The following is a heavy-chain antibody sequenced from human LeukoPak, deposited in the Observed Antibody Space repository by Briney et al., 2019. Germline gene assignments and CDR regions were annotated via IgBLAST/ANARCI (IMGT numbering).Heavy chain of an antibody. CDR1: GGSISSYY. D-gene: IGHD6-13*01. CDR2: IYYSGST. J-gene: IGHJ6*04. Sequence: PSETLSLTCTVSGGSISSYYWSWIRQPPGKGLKWIGYIYYSGSTNYNPSLKSRVTISVDTSKNQFSLKLSSVTAADTAVYYCARDRSRGSSWYPDSYYYYGMDVWGKGTTVTVSS. CDR3: ARDRSRGSSWYPDSYYYYGMDV. V-gene: IGHV4-59*01.